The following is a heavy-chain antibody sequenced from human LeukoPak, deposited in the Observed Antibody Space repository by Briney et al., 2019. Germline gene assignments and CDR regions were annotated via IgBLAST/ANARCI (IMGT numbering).Heavy chain of an antibody. J-gene: IGHJ4*02. D-gene: IGHD5-18*01. CDR2: INPNSGGT. Sequence: ASVKVSCKASGYTFTGYYMHWVRQAPGQGLEWMVRINPNSGGTNYAQKFQGRVTMTRDTSISTAYMELSRLRSDDTAVYYCARVGYSYGYDFDYWGQGTLVTVSS. CDR1: GYTFTGYY. CDR3: ARVGYSYGYDFDY. V-gene: IGHV1-2*06.